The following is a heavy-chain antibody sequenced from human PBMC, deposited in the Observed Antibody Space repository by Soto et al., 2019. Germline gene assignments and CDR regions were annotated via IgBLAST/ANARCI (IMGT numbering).Heavy chain of an antibody. D-gene: IGHD3-16*02. Sequence: PTHSLHLNCALPGRSPSTSGVGVGRGRPPPRKALEWLALIYWDDDKRYSPSLKSRLTITKDTSKNQVVLTMTNMDPVDTATYYCAHRLYDYIWGSYRSSAFDIWGQGTMVTVSS. J-gene: IGHJ3*02. CDR2: IYWDDDK. CDR3: AHRLYDYIWGSYRSSAFDI. CDR1: GRSPSTSGVG. V-gene: IGHV2-5*02.